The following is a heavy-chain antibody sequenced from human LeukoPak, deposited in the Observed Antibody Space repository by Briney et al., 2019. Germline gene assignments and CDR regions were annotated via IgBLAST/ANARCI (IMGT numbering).Heavy chain of an antibody. J-gene: IGHJ5*02. CDR2: ISSSSSYI. CDR3: ARDQNSRWEPRLFDP. CDR1: GFTFSSYS. V-gene: IGHV3-21*01. Sequence: GGSLRLSCAASGFTFSSYSMNWVRQAPGKGLEWVSSISSSSSYIYYADSVKGRFTISRDNAKNSLYLQMNSLRAEDTAVYYCARDQNSRWEPRLFDPWGQGTLVTVSS. D-gene: IGHD1-26*01.